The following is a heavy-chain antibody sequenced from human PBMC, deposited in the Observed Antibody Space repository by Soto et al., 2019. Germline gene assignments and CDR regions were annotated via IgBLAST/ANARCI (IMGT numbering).Heavy chain of an antibody. CDR3: ARDSWQQLAHYYYYYGMDV. J-gene: IGHJ6*02. V-gene: IGHV3-30-3*01. CDR2: ISYDGSNK. Sequence: GGSLRLSCAASGFTFSSYAMHWVRQAPGKGLEWVAVISYDGSNKYYADSVKGRFTISRDNSKNTLYLQMNSLRAEDTAVYYCARDSWQQLAHYYYYYGMDVWGQGTTVTVS. CDR1: GFTFSSYA. D-gene: IGHD6-13*01.